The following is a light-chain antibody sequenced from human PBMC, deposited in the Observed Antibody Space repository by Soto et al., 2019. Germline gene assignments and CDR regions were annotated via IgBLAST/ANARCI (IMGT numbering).Light chain of an antibody. CDR3: SSYTTSTTLI. CDR2: DVT. J-gene: IGLJ2*01. V-gene: IGLV2-14*03. CDR1: SSDVGRYKL. Sequence: QSVLTQPASASGSPGQSITISCTGTSSDVGRYKLVSWYQQHPGKAPKLMIYDVTNRPSGVSNRFSGSKSGNTASLTISGLQAEDEADYYCSSYTTSTTLIFGGGTKLTVL.